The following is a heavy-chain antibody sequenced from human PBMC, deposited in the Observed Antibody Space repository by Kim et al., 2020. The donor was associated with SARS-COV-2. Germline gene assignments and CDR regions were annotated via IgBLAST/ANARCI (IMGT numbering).Heavy chain of an antibody. Sequence: GGSLRLSCLASGFTFSKAWMHWVRQVPGKRPMWVSVISHDESTIKYADSVKGRFTISRDNAKNMLYLQMDSLRADDTALYYCVRSYGMDVWGQGTTVTVSS. V-gene: IGHV3-74*01. J-gene: IGHJ6*02. CDR1: GFTFSKAW. CDR2: ISHDESTI. CDR3: VRSYGMDV.